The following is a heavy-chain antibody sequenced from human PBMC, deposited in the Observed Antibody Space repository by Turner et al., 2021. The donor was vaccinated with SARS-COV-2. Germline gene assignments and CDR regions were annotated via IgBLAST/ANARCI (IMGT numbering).Heavy chain of an antibody. CDR3: ATANKFYDYMDV. V-gene: IGHV3-15*01. J-gene: IGHJ6*03. CDR2: IKSKIDGGTV. Sequence: EVQLVVSGGGLVEPGGSLRVSCAASGFTFSTTWMTWVSQAPGKGLEWVGRIKSKIDGGTVDYAAPVKGRFTISRDDSEDTLYMQMNSLKTEDTAVYYCATANKFYDYMDVWGEGATVTVSS. CDR1: GFTFSTTW.